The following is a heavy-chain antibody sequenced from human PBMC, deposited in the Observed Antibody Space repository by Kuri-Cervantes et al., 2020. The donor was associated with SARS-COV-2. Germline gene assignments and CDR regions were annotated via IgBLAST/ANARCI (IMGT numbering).Heavy chain of an antibody. CDR1: GGTFSSYA. D-gene: IGHD4-23*01. J-gene: IGHJ4*02. Sequence: SVKVSCKASGGTFSSYAISWVRQAPGQGLEWMGGIIPIFGTANYAQKFQGRVTITADESTSTAYMELSSLRSEDTAVYYCARSPVGGNSVDHFDYWGQGTLVTDSS. CDR2: IIPIFGTA. V-gene: IGHV1-69*13. CDR3: ARSPVGGNSVDHFDY.